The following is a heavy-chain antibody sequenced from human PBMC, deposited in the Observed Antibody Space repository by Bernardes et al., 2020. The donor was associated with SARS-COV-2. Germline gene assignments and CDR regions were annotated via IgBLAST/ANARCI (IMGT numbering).Heavy chain of an antibody. J-gene: IGHJ4*02. V-gene: IGHV3-30*03. CDR3: ARGELSPPLDY. CDR2: ISYDGSNK. Sequence: GGSLRLSCAASGSTFSSYGMHWVRQAPGKGLEWVAAISYDGSNKYYADSVKGRFTISRDNSKNTLYLQMNSLRAEDTAVYYCARGELSPPLDYWGQGTLVTVSS. D-gene: IGHD3-16*02. CDR1: GSTFSSYG.